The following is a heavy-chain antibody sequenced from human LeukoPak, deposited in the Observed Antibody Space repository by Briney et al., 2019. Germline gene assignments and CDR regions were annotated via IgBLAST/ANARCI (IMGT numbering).Heavy chain of an antibody. D-gene: IGHD5-12*01. J-gene: IGHJ4*02. CDR2: ISAYNGNT. CDR1: GYTFTSYG. V-gene: IGHV1-18*04. Sequence: ASVKVSCKASGYTFTSYGISWVRQAPGQGLEWMGWISAYNGNTNYAQKLQGRVTMTTDTSTSTAYMELRSLRSDDTAVYYCAGGRGYSGYSYYFDYWGQGTLVTVSS. CDR3: AGGRGYSGYSYYFDY.